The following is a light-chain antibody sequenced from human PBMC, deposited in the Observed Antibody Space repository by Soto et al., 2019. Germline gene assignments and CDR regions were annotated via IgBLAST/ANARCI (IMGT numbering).Light chain of an antibody. Sequence: DIQMSQSPSSLSASVGDRVTIACLAGQNIVTYLNLYQQRAWNAPRLLISAATNLQSGVPSRFSGSGSGTEFTLTITSLQPEDSGTYYCQQTKSVPLTFGGGTKVEIK. CDR1: QNIVTY. V-gene: IGKV1-39*01. CDR2: AAT. CDR3: QQTKSVPLT. J-gene: IGKJ4*01.